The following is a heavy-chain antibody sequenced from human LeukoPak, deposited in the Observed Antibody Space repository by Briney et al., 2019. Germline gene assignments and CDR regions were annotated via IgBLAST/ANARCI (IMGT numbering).Heavy chain of an antibody. CDR2: IYYSGST. CDR1: GGSISSYY. D-gene: IGHD3-22*01. CDR3: ARVGITMIVDYYYYTDV. V-gene: IGHV4-59*01. Sequence: SETLSLTCTVSGGSISSYYWSWIRQPPGKGLEWIGYIYYSGSTNYNPSLKSRVTISVDTSKNQFSLKLSSVTAADTAVYYCARVGITMIVDYYYYTDVWGKGTTVTVSS. J-gene: IGHJ6*03.